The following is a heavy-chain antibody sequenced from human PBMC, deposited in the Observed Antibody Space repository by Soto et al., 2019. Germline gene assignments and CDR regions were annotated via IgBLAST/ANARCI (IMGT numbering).Heavy chain of an antibody. CDR2: IFHSGST. Sequence: SETLSLTCAVSGDSVNSGFYSWSWIRQPPGKGLEWIGYIFHSGSTFYNPSLENRVSISVDRSRNQFSLKLTSVTAAETAVYYCASVFSNFWYFFDYWGQGDLVTVSS. CDR3: ASVFSNFWYFFDY. D-gene: IGHD3-9*01. J-gene: IGHJ4*02. CDR1: GDSVNSGFYS. V-gene: IGHV4-30-2*01.